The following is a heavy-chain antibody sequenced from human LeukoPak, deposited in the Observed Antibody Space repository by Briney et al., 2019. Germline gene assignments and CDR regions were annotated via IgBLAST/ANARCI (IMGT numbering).Heavy chain of an antibody. D-gene: IGHD5-18*01. CDR2: TYYRSKWHY. Sequence: SQTLSLTCVISGDSVSSNSAAWNWIRQSPSRGLEWLGRTYYRSKWHYDYAVSVKSRITINPDTSKNQFSLHLDSVTPEDTALYYCAGYSYVVRPSWGQGTLVSVSS. V-gene: IGHV6-1*01. CDR3: AGYSYVVRPS. CDR1: GDSVSSNSAA. J-gene: IGHJ5*02.